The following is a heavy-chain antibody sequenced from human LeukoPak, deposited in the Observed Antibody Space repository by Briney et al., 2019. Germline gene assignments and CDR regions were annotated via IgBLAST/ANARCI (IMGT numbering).Heavy chain of an antibody. CDR1: GGSISSYY. CDR3: ARGGYGDYGDYYMDV. CDR2: IYYSGST. V-gene: IGHV4-59*01. J-gene: IGHJ6*03. Sequence: KTSETLSLTCTVSGGSISSYYWSWIRQPPGKGLEWIGYIYYSGSTNYNPSLKSRVTISVDTSKNQFSLKLSSVTAADTAVYYCARGGYGDYGDYYMDVWGKGTTVTISS. D-gene: IGHD4-17*01.